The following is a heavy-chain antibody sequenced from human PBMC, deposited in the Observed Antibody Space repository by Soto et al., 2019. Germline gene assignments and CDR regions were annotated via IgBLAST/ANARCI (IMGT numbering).Heavy chain of an antibody. Sequence: QVQLVQSGAEVKKPGASVKVSCKASGYTFTSYGISWVRQAPGQGLEWMGWISAYHGNTNYAQKLQGRVTMTTDTTTSTAYMELRSLRSDDTAVYYCARDRSITMVRGVSFGYWGQGTLVTVSS. D-gene: IGHD3-10*01. CDR1: GYTFTSYG. CDR2: ISAYHGNT. CDR3: ARDRSITMVRGVSFGY. V-gene: IGHV1-18*01. J-gene: IGHJ4*02.